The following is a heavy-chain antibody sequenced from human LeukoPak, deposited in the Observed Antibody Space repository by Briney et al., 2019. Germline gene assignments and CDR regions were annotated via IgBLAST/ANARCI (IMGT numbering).Heavy chain of an antibody. Sequence: GASVKVSCKASEYTFTAYFIHWVRQAPGQGLEWMGWINPYSGGTNYAQRFQGRVTMTRDTSISTAFTELRSLRSDDTAVYYCARGSYDTSGYYRGDWFDPWGEGTLVTVSS. D-gene: IGHD3-22*01. CDR3: ARGSYDTSGYYRGDWFDP. CDR1: EYTFTAYF. V-gene: IGHV1-2*02. CDR2: INPYSGGT. J-gene: IGHJ5*02.